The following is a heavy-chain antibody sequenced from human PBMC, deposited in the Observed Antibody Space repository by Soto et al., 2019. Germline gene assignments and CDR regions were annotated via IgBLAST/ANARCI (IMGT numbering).Heavy chain of an antibody. CDR3: ARGRYGDY. CDR2: ISAHNGNT. CDR1: GYAFTTYG. V-gene: IGHV1-18*01. Sequence: QVHLVQSGAEVKKPGASVKVSCQGSGYAFTTYGITWVRQAPGQGLEWMGWISAHNGNTNYAQKLPGRVTVTRETSTSTAYMELRSLRYDDTAVYYCARGRYGDYWGQGALVTVSS. D-gene: IGHD1-1*01. J-gene: IGHJ4*02.